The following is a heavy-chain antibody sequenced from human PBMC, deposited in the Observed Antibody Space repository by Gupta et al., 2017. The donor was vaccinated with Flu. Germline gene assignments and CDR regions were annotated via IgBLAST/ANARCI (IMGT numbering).Heavy chain of an antibody. CDR1: GFTFSSYR. Sequence: EVQLVESGGGLVKPGGSLRLSCAASGFTFSSYRLNWVHQAPGTGLEWVSSISSSSSYIYYADSVKGRFTISRDNAKNSLYLQMNSLRAEDTAVYYCARDGNSSWAAGWFSKAFFDYWGQGTLVTVSS. CDR2: ISSSSSYI. CDR3: ARDGNSSWAAGWFSKAFFDY. J-gene: IGHJ4*02. V-gene: IGHV3-21*01. D-gene: IGHD6-13*01.